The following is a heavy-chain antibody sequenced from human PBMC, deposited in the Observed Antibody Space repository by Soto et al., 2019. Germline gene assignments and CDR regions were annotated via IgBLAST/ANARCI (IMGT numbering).Heavy chain of an antibody. CDR3: AKDNGNYGSGSISH. CDR1: AFTFGSYA. CDR2: ISGTGDSS. V-gene: IGHV3-23*01. J-gene: IGHJ4*02. D-gene: IGHD3-10*01. Sequence: EVQLLESGGGLVQPGGSLRLSCAASAFTFGSYAMSWVRQAPGKGLEWVSLISGTGDSSEYANSVKGRFTISRDYSKTTVFLQMNSLRAEDTAVYFCAKDNGNYGSGSISHWGQGTLVTVSS.